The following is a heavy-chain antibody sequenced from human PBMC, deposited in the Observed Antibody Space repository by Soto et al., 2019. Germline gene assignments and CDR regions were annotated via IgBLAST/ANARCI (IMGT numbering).Heavy chain of an antibody. J-gene: IGHJ6*02. Sequence: GGSLRLSCAAYGFTFSSYAMSWVRQAPGKGLEWVSAISGNGGRTYYADSVKGRFTISRDSSKNTLYLQMNSLRAEDTALYYCAKGRSYYYYYGVDVWGQGTTVTVSS. CDR1: GFTFSSYA. CDR3: AKGRSYYYYYGVDV. CDR2: ISGNGGRT. V-gene: IGHV3-23*01.